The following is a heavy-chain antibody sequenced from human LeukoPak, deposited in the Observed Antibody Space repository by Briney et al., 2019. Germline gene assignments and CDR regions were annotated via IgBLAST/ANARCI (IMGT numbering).Heavy chain of an antibody. CDR1: GFTFSSYG. Sequence: GGSLRLSCAASGFTFSSYGMHWVRQAPGKGLEWVALISYDGRNKNCADSVKGRFTISRDNSKNTLYLQMNSLRAEDTAVYYWAKDIPGYNYGSDYWGQGTLVTVSS. J-gene: IGHJ4*02. CDR3: AKDIPGYNYGSDY. V-gene: IGHV3-30*18. D-gene: IGHD1-1*01. CDR2: ISYDGRNK.